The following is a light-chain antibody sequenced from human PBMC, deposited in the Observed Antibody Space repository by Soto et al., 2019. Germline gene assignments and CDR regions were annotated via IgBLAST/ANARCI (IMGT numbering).Light chain of an antibody. J-gene: IGLJ3*02. CDR1: SSDVGGYNY. Sequence: QSALTQPASVSGSPGQSITISCTGTSSDVGGYNYVSWYQQQPGEAPKLMIYDVSNRPSGVSNRFSGSKSGNTASLTISGLQAEDEADYYCSSYTSSITLVFGGGTQLTVL. V-gene: IGLV2-14*01. CDR3: SSYTSSITLV. CDR2: DVS.